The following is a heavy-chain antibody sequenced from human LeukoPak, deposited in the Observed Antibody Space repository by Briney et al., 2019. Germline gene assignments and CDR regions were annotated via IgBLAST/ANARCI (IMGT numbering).Heavy chain of an antibody. CDR2: IYYSGST. CDR3: AREARYNWFDP. Sequence: SETLSLTCTVSSGSISSYYWSWIRQPPGKGLEWIGYIYYSGSTNYNPSLKSRVTISVDTSKNQFSLKLSSVTAADTAVYYCAREARYNWFDPWGQGTLVTVSS. V-gene: IGHV4-59*01. D-gene: IGHD6-6*01. CDR1: SGSISSYY. J-gene: IGHJ5*02.